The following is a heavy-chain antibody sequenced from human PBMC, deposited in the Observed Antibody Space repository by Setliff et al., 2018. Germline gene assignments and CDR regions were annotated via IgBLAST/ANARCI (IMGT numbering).Heavy chain of an antibody. CDR2: ISPDSIHT. V-gene: IGHV3-21*04. D-gene: IGHD3-22*01. J-gene: IGHJ5*02. CDR1: GFSFRTFS. Sequence: PGGSLRLSCAASGFSFRTFSMHWVRQAPGKGLEWVSSISPDSIHTYHADSVKGRFTISRDNSKNTLYLQMIRLRAEDTAVYYCARNSIGYYFDPWGQGTLVTVSS. CDR3: ARNSIGYYFDP.